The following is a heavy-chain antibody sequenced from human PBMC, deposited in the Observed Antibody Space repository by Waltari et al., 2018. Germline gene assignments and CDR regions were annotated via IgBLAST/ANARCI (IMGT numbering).Heavy chain of an antibody. CDR1: GYTFTSFG. V-gene: IGHV1-18*01. J-gene: IGHJ4*02. Sequence: QVQLVQSGAEVKKPGASVKVSCKASGYTFTSFGISWVRQAPGQGLEWMGWISAYKGNTNLAQKFQGRVTMTTDSSTSTAYMELRSLRSDDTAVFYCARDSGIPGAYGAHREFDYWGQGTLVTVSS. CDR3: ARDSGIPGAYGAHREFDY. D-gene: IGHD4-17*01. CDR2: ISAYKGNT.